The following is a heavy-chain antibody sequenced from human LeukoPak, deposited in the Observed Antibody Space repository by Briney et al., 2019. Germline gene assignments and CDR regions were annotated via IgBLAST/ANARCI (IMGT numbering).Heavy chain of an antibody. D-gene: IGHD6-19*01. V-gene: IGHV4-31*03. Sequence: TSETLSLTCNVSGGSISSGGYYWSWIRQPPGKGLEWIGDIYYSGNTYYNPSLKSRVTISADTSKNQFSLKLSSVTAADTAVYYCARVIRQYSSDRLDHWGQGMLVTVSS. J-gene: IGHJ4*02. CDR2: IYYSGNT. CDR3: ARVIRQYSSDRLDH. CDR1: GGSISSGGYY.